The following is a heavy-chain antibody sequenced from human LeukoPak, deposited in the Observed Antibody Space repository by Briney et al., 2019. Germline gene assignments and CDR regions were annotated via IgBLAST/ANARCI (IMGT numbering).Heavy chain of an antibody. CDR2: IYYSGST. J-gene: IGHJ6*03. V-gene: IGHV4-59*12. D-gene: IGHD6-13*01. Sequence: SETLSLTCTVSGGSISSYYWSWIRQPPGKGLEWIVYIYYSGSTYYNPSLKSRVTISVDTSKNQFSLKLSSVTGADTAVYYCARGGGYSSSWYGDWTYYYYYYMDVWGKGTTVTISS. CDR1: GGSISSYY. CDR3: ARGGGYSSSWYGDWTYYYYYYMDV.